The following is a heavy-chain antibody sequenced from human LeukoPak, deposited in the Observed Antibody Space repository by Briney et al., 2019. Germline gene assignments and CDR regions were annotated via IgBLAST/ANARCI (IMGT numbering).Heavy chain of an antibody. J-gene: IGHJ4*02. CDR1: GGSFSGYY. D-gene: IGHD3-10*01. CDR3: ATFFYGSGSYYKGADY. Sequence: SETLSLTCAVYGGSFSGYYWSWIRQPPGKGLEWIGEINHSGSTNYNPSLKCRVTVSVDTSKNQFSLKLSSVTAADTAVYYCATFFYGSGSYYKGADYWGQGTLVTVSS. V-gene: IGHV4-34*01. CDR2: INHSGST.